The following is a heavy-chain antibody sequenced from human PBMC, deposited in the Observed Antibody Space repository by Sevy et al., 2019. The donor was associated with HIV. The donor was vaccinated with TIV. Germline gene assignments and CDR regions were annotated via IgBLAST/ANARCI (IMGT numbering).Heavy chain of an antibody. Sequence: GGSLRLSCAASGFTFSSYSMNWVRQAPGKGLEWVSSISSSSSYIYYADSVKGRFTISRDNAKNSLYLQMNSLRAEDTGVYYCARGKYCSSTSCYLGYYYYYGMDVWGQGTTVTVSS. CDR2: ISSSSSYI. D-gene: IGHD2-2*01. CDR1: GFTFSSYS. J-gene: IGHJ6*02. CDR3: ARGKYCSSTSCYLGYYYYYGMDV. V-gene: IGHV3-21*01.